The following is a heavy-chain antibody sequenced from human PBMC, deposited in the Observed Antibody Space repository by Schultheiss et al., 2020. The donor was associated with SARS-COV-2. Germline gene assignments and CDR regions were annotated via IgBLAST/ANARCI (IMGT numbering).Heavy chain of an antibody. D-gene: IGHD2-15*01. CDR1: GFTFSSYS. CDR2: ISSSSSTI. CDR3: ARDQPLGYCSGGSCLYFDY. J-gene: IGHJ4*02. V-gene: IGHV3-48*01. Sequence: GESLKISCAASGFTFSSYSMNWVRQAPGKGLEWVSYISSSSSTIYYADSVKGRFTISRDNAKNSLYLQMNSLRAEDTAVYYCARDQPLGYCSGGSCLYFDYWGQGTLVTVSS.